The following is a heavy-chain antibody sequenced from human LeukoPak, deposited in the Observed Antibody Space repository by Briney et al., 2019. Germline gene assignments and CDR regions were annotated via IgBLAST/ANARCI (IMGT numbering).Heavy chain of an antibody. CDR2: IYTSGST. CDR1: GGSMTGYY. Sequence: PSETLSLTCTVSGGSMTGYYWSWIRQPTGKGLEWIGRIYTSGSTNYNPSLKSRVTISVDKSKNQFSLKVSSVTAADTAVYYCARSWGLQFVHDYWGQGTLVTVSS. J-gene: IGHJ4*02. CDR3: ARSWGLQFVHDY. D-gene: IGHD5-24*01. V-gene: IGHV4-4*07.